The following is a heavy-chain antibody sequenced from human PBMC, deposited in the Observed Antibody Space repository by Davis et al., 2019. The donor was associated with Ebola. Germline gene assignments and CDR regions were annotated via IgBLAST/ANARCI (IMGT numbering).Heavy chain of an antibody. Sequence: PGGSLRLSCAASGFSFSSYAMSWVRQAPGKGLQWVSTISESGGNPYYTDSVKGRFTISRDNSKNTLFLQMNSLKAEDTAVYYCAKDPGPRGYSSGYGAPFFDSWGHGTLVTVSS. J-gene: IGHJ4*01. CDR3: AKDPGPRGYSSGYGAPFFDS. V-gene: IGHV3-23*01. D-gene: IGHD5-18*01. CDR1: GFSFSSYA. CDR2: ISESGGNP.